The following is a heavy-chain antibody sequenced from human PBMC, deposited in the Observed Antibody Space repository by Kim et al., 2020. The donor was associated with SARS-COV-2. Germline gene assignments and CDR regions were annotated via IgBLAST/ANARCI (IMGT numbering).Heavy chain of an antibody. J-gene: IGHJ4*02. Sequence: KFQGRVTITADESTSTAYMELSSLRSEDTAVYYCAREAPGSSGWYGYFDYWGQGTLVTVSS. D-gene: IGHD6-19*01. V-gene: IGHV1-69*01. CDR3: AREAPGSSGWYGYFDY.